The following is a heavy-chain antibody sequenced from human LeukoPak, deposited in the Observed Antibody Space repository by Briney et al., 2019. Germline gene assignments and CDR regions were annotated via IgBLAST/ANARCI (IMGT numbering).Heavy chain of an antibody. Sequence: GASVKVSCKASGGTFSSYAISWVRQAPGQGLEWMGRIIPILGIANYAQKFQGRVTITADKSTSTAYMELSSLRSEDTAVYYCARDRYSSSSDYWGQGTLVTVSS. CDR1: GGTFSSYA. D-gene: IGHD6-13*01. CDR2: IIPILGIA. J-gene: IGHJ4*02. CDR3: ARDRYSSSSDY. V-gene: IGHV1-69*04.